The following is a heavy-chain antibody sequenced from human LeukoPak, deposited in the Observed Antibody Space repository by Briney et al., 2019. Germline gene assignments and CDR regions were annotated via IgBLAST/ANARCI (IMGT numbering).Heavy chain of an antibody. V-gene: IGHV1-2*02. J-gene: IGHJ4*02. CDR2: VGPNSGVT. CDR3: AMLVYASGSPTSYFDY. CDR1: GYTFTDYY. D-gene: IGHD3-10*01. Sequence: ASVKVSCKTSGYTFTDYYIHWVRQAPGQGLEWMGWVGPNSGVTNYAQKFQGRVTMTRDTSITTAYMEVNRLRSDDTALYFCAMLVYASGSPTSYFDYWGQGTLVTVSS.